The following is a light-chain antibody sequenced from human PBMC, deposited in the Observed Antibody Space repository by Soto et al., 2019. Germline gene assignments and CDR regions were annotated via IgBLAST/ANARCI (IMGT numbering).Light chain of an antibody. J-gene: IGKJ2*02. CDR2: DAS. V-gene: IGKV1-33*01. CDR1: QDIGND. CDR3: QQYDNLPRT. Sequence: DIQMTQSPSSLSASVGDRVTITCQASQDIGNDLNWYQHKPGKAPKLLLYDASTLHTGVPSRFSGSGSGTHFTFTISSLQPEDIATYYCQQYDNLPRTFGQGTKLDVK.